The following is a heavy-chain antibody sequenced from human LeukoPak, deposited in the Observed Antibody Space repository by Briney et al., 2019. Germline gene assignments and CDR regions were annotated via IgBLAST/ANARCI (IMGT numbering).Heavy chain of an antibody. Sequence: GGSLRLSCAASGFTFSSYAMHWVRQAPGKGLEWVAVISYDGSNKYYADSVKGRFTISRDNSKNTLYLQMNSLRAEDTAVYYCARDPSSLRDSFDYWGQGILVTVSS. J-gene: IGHJ4*02. CDR1: GFTFSSYA. CDR3: ARDPSSLRDSFDY. CDR2: ISYDGSNK. V-gene: IGHV3-30-3*01.